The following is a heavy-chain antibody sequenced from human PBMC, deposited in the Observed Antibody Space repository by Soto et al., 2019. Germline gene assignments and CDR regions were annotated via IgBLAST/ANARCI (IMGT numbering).Heavy chain of an antibody. Sequence: QVQLVESGGGVVQPGRSLRLSCVASGFTFTTYAMHWVRQAPGKGLEWVAVISYDGSHKYYADSVKGRFSISRDNSKVTLYLQLTTLRTEATAVFFCAMDPITMKVVVIAPYLQLWGQGTLVTVSS. CDR2: ISYDGSHK. V-gene: IGHV3-30-3*01. D-gene: IGHD3-22*01. CDR1: GFTFTTYA. CDR3: AMDPITMKVVVIAPYLQL. J-gene: IGHJ1*01.